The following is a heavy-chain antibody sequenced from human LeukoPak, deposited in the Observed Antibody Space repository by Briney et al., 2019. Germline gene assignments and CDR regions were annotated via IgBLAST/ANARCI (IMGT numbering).Heavy chain of an antibody. CDR3: ARAPGDLDAFDI. D-gene: IGHD2-21*02. Sequence: ASVKVSCKAYGYSFTSYYMHWVRQAPGQGLEWMGIINPSGGSTSYAEKFQGRVIMTRDMSTSTDYMELRSLRSDGTAVYYCARAPGDLDAFDIWGQGTMVTVSS. V-gene: IGHV1-46*01. J-gene: IGHJ3*02. CDR2: INPSGGST. CDR1: GYSFTSYY.